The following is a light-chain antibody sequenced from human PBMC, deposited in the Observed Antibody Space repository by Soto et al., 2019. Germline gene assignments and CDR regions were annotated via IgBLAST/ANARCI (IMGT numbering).Light chain of an antibody. V-gene: IGLV2-14*03. Sequence: QSALTQPASVSGSPGQSMTISCTGSSSDVGGYHYVSWYQQHPGKAPKLIIYQVSHRPSGVSDRFSGSKSGNTASLTIPGLQGEDEATYYCSSFTSTHTYVFGTGTKVTVL. CDR1: SSDVGGYHY. J-gene: IGLJ1*01. CDR2: QVS. CDR3: SSFTSTHTYV.